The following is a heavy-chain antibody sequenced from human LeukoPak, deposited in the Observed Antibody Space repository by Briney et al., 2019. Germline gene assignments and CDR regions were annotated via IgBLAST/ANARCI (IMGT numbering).Heavy chain of an antibody. CDR3: ARDYCGGDCYPFDY. V-gene: IGHV3-20*04. CDR2: INWNGGST. D-gene: IGHD2-21*02. Sequence: PGGSLRLSCTVSGFTFDDYGISWVRQVPGKGLEWVSGINWNGGSTGYADFVKGRFTVSRDNAKKSVYLKMNSLRGEDAALYYCARDYCGGDCYPFDYWGQGTPVTVSS. J-gene: IGHJ4*02. CDR1: GFTFDDYG.